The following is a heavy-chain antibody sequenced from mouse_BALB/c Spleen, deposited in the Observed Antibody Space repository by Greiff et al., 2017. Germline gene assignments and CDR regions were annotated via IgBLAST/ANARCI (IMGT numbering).Heavy chain of an antibody. CDR3: ARIYYGNYVDY. D-gene: IGHD2-1*01. CDR1: GYTFTSYW. Sequence: QVQLKESGAELARPGASVKLSCKASGYTFTSYWMQWVKQRPGQGLEWIGAIYPGDGDTRYTQKFKGKATLTADKSSSTAYMQLSSLASEDSAVYYCARIYYGNYVDYWGQGTTLTVSS. J-gene: IGHJ2*01. V-gene: IGHV1-87*01. CDR2: IYPGDGDT.